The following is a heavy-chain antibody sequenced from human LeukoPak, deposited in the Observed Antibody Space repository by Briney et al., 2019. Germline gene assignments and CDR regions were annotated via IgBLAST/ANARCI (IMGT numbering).Heavy chain of an antibody. J-gene: IGHJ2*01. Sequence: TSETLSLTCTVSGGSISSYYWGWIRQPPGKGLEWIGSIYYSGTPYYNPSLSSRVTISVDTSKNQFSLKLSSVTAADTAVYYCAREDFYGSGTYPWYFDLWGRGTLVSVSS. D-gene: IGHD3-10*01. V-gene: IGHV4-39*02. CDR3: AREDFYGSGTYPWYFDL. CDR2: IYYSGTP. CDR1: GGSISSYY.